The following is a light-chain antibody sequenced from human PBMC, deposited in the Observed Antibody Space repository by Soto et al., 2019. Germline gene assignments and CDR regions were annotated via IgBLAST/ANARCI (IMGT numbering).Light chain of an antibody. V-gene: IGKV3-15*01. CDR1: QSVSSN. J-gene: IGKJ1*01. CDR2: GAS. Sequence: EIVMTQSPATLSVSPGERATLSCRASQSVSSNLAWYQQKPGQTPRLLIYGASTRAIGIPARFSGSGSGAEFTLTIRTLQSEDFPVYYGQQYNKWLWTFGQGPNVEI. CDR3: QQYNKWLWT.